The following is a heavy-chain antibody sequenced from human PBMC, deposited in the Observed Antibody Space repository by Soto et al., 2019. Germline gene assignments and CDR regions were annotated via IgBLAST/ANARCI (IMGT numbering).Heavy chain of an antibody. J-gene: IGHJ4*02. CDR3: ARINSGWGPLSPYPFDY. D-gene: IGHD6-19*01. V-gene: IGHV3-21*01. CDR2: ISSSSSYI. Sequence: PVGSLRLSCAASGFIFSRSAMNWVRQAPGKGLEWVSSISSSSSYIYYADSVKGRFTISRDNAKNSLYLQINSLRAEDTAVYYCARINSGWGPLSPYPFDYWGQGALVTVSS. CDR1: GFIFSRSA.